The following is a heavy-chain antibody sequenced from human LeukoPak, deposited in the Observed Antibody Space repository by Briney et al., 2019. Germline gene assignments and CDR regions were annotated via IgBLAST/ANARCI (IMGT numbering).Heavy chain of an antibody. Sequence: SVKLSCKASGATLSSYAINWVRRAPGQGLEWIGRIIPIFGIANYAQNFQGRVTITAYKSTNTAYMELSSLRSEDTAFYYCARADSSGYSLDENFDYWGQGTLVTVSS. CDR2: IIPIFGIA. J-gene: IGHJ4*02. V-gene: IGHV1-69*04. CDR3: ARADSSGYSLDENFDY. CDR1: GATLSSYA. D-gene: IGHD3-22*01.